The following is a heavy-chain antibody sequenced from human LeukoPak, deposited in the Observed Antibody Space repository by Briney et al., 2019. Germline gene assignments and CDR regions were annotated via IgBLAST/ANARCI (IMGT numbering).Heavy chain of an antibody. CDR1: GFTFSTYS. J-gene: IGHJ4*02. D-gene: IGHD1-26*01. CDR2: INSGGIT. CDR3: AKDKGWRWELVGNFEY. Sequence: GGSLRLSCAASGFTFSTYSMNWVRQAPGKGLEWVSLINSGGITYYADSVKGRFTISRDNSKNTLYLQLNSLRPEDTAVYYCAKDKGWRWELVGNFEYWGQGTLVTVSS. V-gene: IGHV3-NL1*01.